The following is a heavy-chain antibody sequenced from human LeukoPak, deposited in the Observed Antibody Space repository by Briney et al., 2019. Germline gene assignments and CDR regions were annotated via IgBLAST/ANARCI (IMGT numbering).Heavy chain of an antibody. D-gene: IGHD6-13*01. CDR3: VRVNMRVNIRVAAAGDHFDY. Sequence: SETLSLMCTVSGGSISSGRYYWGWIRQPPGKGLEWIGSIHYSGSTYYNPSLKSRVTISVDTSKNQFSQKLSSVTAADTAVYYCVRVNMRVNIRVAAAGDHFDYWGQGTLVTVSS. V-gene: IGHV4-39*07. CDR2: IHYSGST. CDR1: GGSISSGRYY. J-gene: IGHJ4*02.